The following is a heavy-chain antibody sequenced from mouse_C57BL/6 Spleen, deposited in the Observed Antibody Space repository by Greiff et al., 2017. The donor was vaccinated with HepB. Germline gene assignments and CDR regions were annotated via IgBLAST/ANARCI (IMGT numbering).Heavy chain of an antibody. CDR1: GYTFTDYY. CDR2: INPNNGGT. J-gene: IGHJ2*01. D-gene: IGHD2-2*01. V-gene: IGHV1-26*01. CDR3: ARGSTMVTTDYFDY. Sequence: EVQLQQSGPELVKPGASVKISCKASGYTFTDYYMNGVKQSHGKSLEWIGDINPNNGGTSYNQKFKGKATLTVDKSSSTAYMELRSLTSEDSAVYYCARGSTMVTTDYFDYWGQGTTLTVSS.